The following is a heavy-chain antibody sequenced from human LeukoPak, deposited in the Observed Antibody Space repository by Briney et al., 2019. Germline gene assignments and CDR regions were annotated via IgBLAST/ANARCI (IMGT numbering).Heavy chain of an antibody. J-gene: IGHJ4*02. CDR1: GGSISSSSYY. CDR2: IYYSGST. D-gene: IGHD5-12*01. CDR3: ARDIVATGRINCFDY. Sequence: SETLSLTRTVSGGSISSSSYYWGWIRQPPGKGLEWIGSIYYSGSTYYNPSLKSRVTISVDTSKNQFSLKLSSVTAADTAVYYCARDIVATGRINCFDYWGQGTLVTVSS. V-gene: IGHV4-39*02.